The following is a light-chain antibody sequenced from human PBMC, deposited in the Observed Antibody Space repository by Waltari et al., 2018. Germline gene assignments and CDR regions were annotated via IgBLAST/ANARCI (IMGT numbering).Light chain of an antibody. CDR1: QDINNY. CDR2: GAS. J-gene: IGKJ2*01. V-gene: IGKV1-39*01. CDR3: QQSHSVPYT. Sequence: DVQMTQSPSSLSASVGDRVTITCQASQDINNYLNWYQQKPGKAPKLLIYGASNLQSGVPSRFSGSGSETDYTLIISSLQPEDSASYFCQQSHSVPYTFGQETKLVIK.